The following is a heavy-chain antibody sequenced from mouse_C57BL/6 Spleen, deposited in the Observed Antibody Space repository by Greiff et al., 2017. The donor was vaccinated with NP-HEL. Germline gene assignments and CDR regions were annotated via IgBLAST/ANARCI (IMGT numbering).Heavy chain of an antibody. CDR2: ISSGSSTI. D-gene: IGHD1-1*01. J-gene: IGHJ4*01. CDR3: ARRENYGSSYGAMDY. V-gene: IGHV5-17*01. CDR1: GFTFSDYG. Sequence: EVQLVESGGGLVKPGGSLKLSCAASGFTFSDYGMHWVRQAPEKGLEWVAYISSGSSTIYYADTVKGRFTISRDNAKNTLFLQMTRLRSEDTAMYYCARRENYGSSYGAMDYWGQGTSVTVSS.